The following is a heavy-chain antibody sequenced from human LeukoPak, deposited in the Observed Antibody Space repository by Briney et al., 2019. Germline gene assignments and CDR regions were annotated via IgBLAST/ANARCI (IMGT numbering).Heavy chain of an antibody. Sequence: ASEKVSCKASGYTFTSYDINWVRQATGQGLEWMGWMNPNSGNTGYAQKFQGRVTMTRNTSISTAYMELSSLRSEDTAVYYCARGYVGATEYWFDPWGQGTLVTVSS. CDR2: MNPNSGNT. V-gene: IGHV1-8*01. J-gene: IGHJ5*02. CDR1: GYTFTSYD. CDR3: ARGYVGATEYWFDP. D-gene: IGHD1-26*01.